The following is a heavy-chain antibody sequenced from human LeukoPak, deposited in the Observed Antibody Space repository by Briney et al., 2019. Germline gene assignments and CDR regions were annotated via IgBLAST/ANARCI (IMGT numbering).Heavy chain of an antibody. Sequence: GGSLRLSCAASGFTFSSYSMNWVRQAPGRGLEWVSSISSSSSYIYYADSVKGRFTISRDNAKNSLYLQMNSLRAEDTAVYYCVRDTKIAAAGTGDYYYYYYMDVWGKGTTVTVSS. J-gene: IGHJ6*03. CDR3: VRDTKIAAAGTGDYYYYYYMDV. CDR1: GFTFSSYS. CDR2: ISSSSSYI. D-gene: IGHD6-13*01. V-gene: IGHV3-21*01.